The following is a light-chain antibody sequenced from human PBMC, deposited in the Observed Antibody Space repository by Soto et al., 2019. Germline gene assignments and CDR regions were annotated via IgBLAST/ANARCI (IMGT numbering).Light chain of an antibody. V-gene: IGKV3-11*01. Sequence: EIVLTQSPATLSLSPGERATLSCRASQTFSSHLAWYQQKPGQAPRLLIYDASKRATGIPARFSGRGSGTDFTLTISSLEPEDFAVYYCQQRSNWPPVITFGQGKRLEFK. J-gene: IGKJ5*01. CDR2: DAS. CDR1: QTFSSH. CDR3: QQRSNWPPVIT.